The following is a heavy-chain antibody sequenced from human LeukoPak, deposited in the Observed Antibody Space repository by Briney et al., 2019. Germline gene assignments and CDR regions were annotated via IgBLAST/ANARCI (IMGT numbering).Heavy chain of an antibody. D-gene: IGHD2-15*01. CDR1: GYTFTSYG. V-gene: IGHV1-8*02. J-gene: IGHJ4*02. Sequence: ASVKVSCKASGYTFTSYGINWVRQATGQGLEWMGWMNPNSGNTGYAQKFQGRVTMTRDTSISTAYMELSSLRSEDAAVYYCTRGAVSEDCSGGSCYRWDQWGQGTLVAVSS. CDR3: TRGAVSEDCSGGSCYRWDQ. CDR2: MNPNSGNT.